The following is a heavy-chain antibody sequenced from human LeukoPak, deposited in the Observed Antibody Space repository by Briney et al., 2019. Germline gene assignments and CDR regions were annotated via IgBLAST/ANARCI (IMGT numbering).Heavy chain of an antibody. CDR2: TCNTYT. D-gene: IGHD3-9*01. CDR3: ARALAQGGSFDLYYFDS. Sequence: GSVKVSCKTSGYTSTTYGISWVRQAPGQGLEWMGWTCNTYTHYAQTLRDRLTMTTDTSTSTSYMELRSLRSDDTAVYYCARALAQGGSFDLYYFDSWGQGSLVTVSS. J-gene: IGHJ4*02. CDR1: GYTSTTYG. V-gene: IGHV1-18*01.